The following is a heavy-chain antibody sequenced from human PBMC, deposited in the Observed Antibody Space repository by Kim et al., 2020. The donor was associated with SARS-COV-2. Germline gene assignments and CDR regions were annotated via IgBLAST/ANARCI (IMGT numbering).Heavy chain of an antibody. CDR2: IWYDGSNK. CDR1: GFTFSSYG. Sequence: GGSLRLSCAASGFTFSSYGMHWVRQAPGKGLEWVAVIWYDGSNKYYADSVKGRFTISRDNSKNTLYLQMNSLRAEDTAVYYCAKGGSSWYFRFRYYFDYWGQGTLVTVSS. CDR3: AKGGSSWYFRFRYYFDY. J-gene: IGHJ4*02. D-gene: IGHD6-13*01. V-gene: IGHV3-33*06.